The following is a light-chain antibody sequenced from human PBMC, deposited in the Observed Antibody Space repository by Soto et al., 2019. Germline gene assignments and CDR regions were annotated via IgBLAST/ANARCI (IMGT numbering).Light chain of an antibody. CDR2: AAS. V-gene: IGKV1-17*01. CDR3: LQHNSSPRT. Sequence: DIQMTQSPSTLSATAGDSVTIPCRASQGIRNDLGWYQQKTGKAPKSLIYAASSLQSGVPSRFRGSGSGTECTLTLSRLQPEDFETYYCLQHNSSPRTFGQGTKVDIK. CDR1: QGIRND. J-gene: IGKJ1*01.